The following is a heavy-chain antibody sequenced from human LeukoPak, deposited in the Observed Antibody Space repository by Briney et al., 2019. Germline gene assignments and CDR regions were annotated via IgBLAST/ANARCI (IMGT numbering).Heavy chain of an antibody. Sequence: PGGSLRLSCAASGFTFSSYSMNWVRQAPGKGLEWVAAISTTSGNIYYADSVKGRFTISRANAKNSLYLQMNSLRVEDTALYYCARRAPSHDFDDWGQGTLVTVSS. J-gene: IGHJ4*02. CDR2: ISTTSGNI. V-gene: IGHV3-21*01. CDR1: GFTFSSYS. CDR3: ARRAPSHDFDD.